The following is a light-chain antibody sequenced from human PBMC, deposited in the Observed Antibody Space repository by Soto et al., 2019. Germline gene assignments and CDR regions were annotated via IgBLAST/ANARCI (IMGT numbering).Light chain of an antibody. Sequence: QSALTXPVSVSGSPGQSITISCTGSSVDVGDYNSVSWYQQHPGKAPKVMIYHVTIRASGVSNRFSGSKSGNTASLTISGLQAEDEADYYCSSYSHSPPSYVFGTGTKVTVL. J-gene: IGLJ1*01. V-gene: IGLV2-14*03. CDR1: SVDVGDYNS. CDR3: SSYSHSPPSYV. CDR2: HVT.